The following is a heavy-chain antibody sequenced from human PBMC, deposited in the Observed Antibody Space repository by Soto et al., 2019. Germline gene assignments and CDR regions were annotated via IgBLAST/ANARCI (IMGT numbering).Heavy chain of an antibody. CDR1: GDSISSSNYY. CDR3: ASYDLWPANFPLILFAY. CDR2: IYYSGST. V-gene: IGHV4-39*02. J-gene: IGHJ4*02. Sequence: QLQLQESGPGLVKPSETLSLTCSVSGDSISSSNYYWRWIRQPPGKGLEWIGSIYYSGSTYYNPYLKRRVSMSLGTANSPFSLQLTSLAAADTAVSSCASYDLWPANFPLILFAYRGPGTLFSVS. D-gene: IGHD3-3*01.